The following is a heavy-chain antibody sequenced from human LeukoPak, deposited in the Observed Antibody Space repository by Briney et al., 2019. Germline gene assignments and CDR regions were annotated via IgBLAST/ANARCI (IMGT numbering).Heavy chain of an antibody. CDR2: IKEDGSEK. CDR3: ARGRFNYDSTGYSSFYY. D-gene: IGHD3-22*01. J-gene: IGHJ4*02. Sequence: PGGSLRLSCAASGFTFSSYAMSWVRQAPGKGLEWVANIKEDGSEKYYVDSVKGRFTISRDNAKTSVYLQMNSLRAEDTAVYYCARGRFNYDSTGYSSFYYWGQGTLVTVSS. V-gene: IGHV3-7*01. CDR1: GFTFSSYA.